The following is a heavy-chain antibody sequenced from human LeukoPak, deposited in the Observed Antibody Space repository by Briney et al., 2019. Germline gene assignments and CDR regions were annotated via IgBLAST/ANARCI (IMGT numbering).Heavy chain of an antibody. J-gene: IGHJ5*01. CDR3: ARSRQASGLFNS. CDR2: IYDRGPA. Sequence: SETQSLTCTVSGGSISSYYWSWIRQPAGKGLEWIGCIYDRGPAYYNPSLKSRFTISVDRPKNQFFLNVTSLTAADTAVYYCARSRQASGLFNSWGQGTLVVVSS. V-gene: IGHV4-4*07. CDR1: GGSISSYY. D-gene: IGHD3-10*01.